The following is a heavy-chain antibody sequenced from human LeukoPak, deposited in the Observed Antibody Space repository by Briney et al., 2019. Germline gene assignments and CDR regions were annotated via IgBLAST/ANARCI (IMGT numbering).Heavy chain of an antibody. J-gene: IGHJ6*03. Sequence: SETLSLTCAVYGGSFRGYYWSWIRQPPGKGLEWIGYISYSGSTNYNPSLKSRVTISIDTSKNQFSLKLSSVTAADTAVYYCARDDGASYDFWSGYEPYYMDVWGKGTTVTVSS. CDR2: ISYSGST. CDR3: ARDDGASYDFWSGYEPYYMDV. V-gene: IGHV4-59*12. CDR1: GGSFRGYY. D-gene: IGHD3-3*01.